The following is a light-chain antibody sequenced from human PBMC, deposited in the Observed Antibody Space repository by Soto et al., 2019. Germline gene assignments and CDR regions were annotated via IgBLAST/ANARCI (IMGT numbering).Light chain of an antibody. CDR1: QRIRTD. J-gene: IGKJ4*01. V-gene: IGKV1-39*01. Sequence: IQMTQSPSSLSASVGERVTITCRASQRIRTDLNWYQQRPGKATKVLIYVASTLQSGVPSRFSGSASETDFNLTITSLQPEDFALYYCQQSYKNPHTFGGGTRVELK. CDR3: QQSYKNPHT. CDR2: VAS.